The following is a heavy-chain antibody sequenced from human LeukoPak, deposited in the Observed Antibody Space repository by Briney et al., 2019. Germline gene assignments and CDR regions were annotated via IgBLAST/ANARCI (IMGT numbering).Heavy chain of an antibody. J-gene: IGHJ4*02. CDR2: ISGSGGST. Sequence: GGSLRLSCAASGFTFSSYTMHWVRQAPGKGLEWVSAISGSGGSTYYADSVKGRFTISRDNSKNTLYLQMNSLRAEDTAVYYCANTNYGRSAGFVMIYYFDYWGQGTLVTVSS. CDR1: GFTFSSYT. CDR3: ANTNYGRSAGFVMIYYFDY. V-gene: IGHV3-23*01. D-gene: IGHD4-17*01.